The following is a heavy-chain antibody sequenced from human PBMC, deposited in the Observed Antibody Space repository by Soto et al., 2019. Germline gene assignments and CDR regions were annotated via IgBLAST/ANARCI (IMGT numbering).Heavy chain of an antibody. CDR3: AKESVETSYSYYGMDV. CDR2: VSFDSKNK. D-gene: IGHD4-4*01. CDR1: GFSFDAYG. V-gene: IGHV3-30*18. Sequence: GGSLRLSCAGSGFSFDAYGMHWVRQAPGKGLEWLTTVSFDSKNKYYIDSVEGRFTISRDNSKNMLFLQMNSLRHEDTAVYYCAKESVETSYSYYGMDVWGPGTTVTVSS. J-gene: IGHJ6*02.